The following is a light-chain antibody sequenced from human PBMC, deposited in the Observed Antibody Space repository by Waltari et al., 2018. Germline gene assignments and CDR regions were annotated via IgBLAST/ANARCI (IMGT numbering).Light chain of an antibody. Sequence: EIVLTQSPATLSLSPGERATLSCRASQSVSSYFAWYQQKPAQAPRLLIYDASNMATGIAARFCGSGSGTDFTLTISSLEPEDFAVYYCQQRSNWPPFTFGPGTKVDI. J-gene: IGKJ3*01. CDR1: QSVSSY. CDR3: QQRSNWPPFT. V-gene: IGKV3-11*01. CDR2: DAS.